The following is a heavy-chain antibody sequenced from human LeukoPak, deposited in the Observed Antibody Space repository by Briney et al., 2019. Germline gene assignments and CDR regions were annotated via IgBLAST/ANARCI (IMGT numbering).Heavy chain of an antibody. D-gene: IGHD2-2*02. V-gene: IGHV1-69*06. CDR1: GGTFSSYA. CDR3: ASGVGCSSTSCYNAGYYYYMDV. J-gene: IGHJ6*03. Sequence: ASVKVSCKASGGTFSSYAISWVRQAPGQGLEWMGGIIPIFGTANYAQKFQGRVTITADKSTSTAYMELSSLRSEDTAVYYCASGVGCSSTSCYNAGYYYYMDVWGKGTTVTVSS. CDR2: IIPIFGTA.